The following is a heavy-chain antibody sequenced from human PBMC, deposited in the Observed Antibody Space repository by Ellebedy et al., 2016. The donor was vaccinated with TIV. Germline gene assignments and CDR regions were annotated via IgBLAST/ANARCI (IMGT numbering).Heavy chain of an antibody. V-gene: IGHV1-46*01. J-gene: IGHJ1*01. CDR3: TRDDRFSGSYYSAYFQY. Sequence: ASVKVSXKASGYTFTSYYMHWVRQAPGQGLEWMGIINPSDGDTSYAQNFQGRVIMTRDTSTSTVYMELRSLASDDTAVYFCTRDDRFSGSYYSAYFQYWGQGTLVTVSS. CDR2: INPSDGDT. D-gene: IGHD1-26*01. CDR1: GYTFTSYY.